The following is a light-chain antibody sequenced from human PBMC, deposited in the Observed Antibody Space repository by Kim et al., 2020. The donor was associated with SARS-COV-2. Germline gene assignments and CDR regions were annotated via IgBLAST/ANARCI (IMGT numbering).Light chain of an antibody. J-gene: IGKJ2*01. V-gene: IGKV1-39*01. CDR3: QQSYSTPYT. CDR2: AAS. CDR1: QSISSY. Sequence: SASIETRVTITCRASQSISSYLSRYQQKPGKAPKLLIYAASSLQSGVPSRFSGSGSGTDFTLTISSLQPEDFATYYCQQSYSTPYTFGQGTKLEI.